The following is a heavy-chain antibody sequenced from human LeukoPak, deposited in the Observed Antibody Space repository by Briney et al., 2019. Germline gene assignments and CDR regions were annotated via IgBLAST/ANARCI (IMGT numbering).Heavy chain of an antibody. V-gene: IGHV4-59*01. CDR1: GGSISSYY. Sequence: SETLSLTCTVSGGSISSYYWSLIRQPPGKGLEWIGYIYYSGSTNYNPSLKSRVTISVDTSKSQFSLKLSSVTAADTAVYYCAINYYGSGSSYSPCYYYYYGMDVWGQGTTVTVSS. CDR3: AINYYGSGSSYSPCYYYYYGMDV. D-gene: IGHD3-10*01. CDR2: IYYSGST. J-gene: IGHJ6*02.